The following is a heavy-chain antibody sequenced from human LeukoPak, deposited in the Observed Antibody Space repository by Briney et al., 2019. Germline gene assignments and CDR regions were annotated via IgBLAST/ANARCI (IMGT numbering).Heavy chain of an antibody. CDR3: ARHYSGWYNFFDF. V-gene: IGHV4-39*01. D-gene: IGHD6-19*01. Sequence: PSETLSLTCTVSGGSISTGNHYWGWVRQPPGKGLEWIGTMYYSGSTYYNPSLKSRVTISVDTSKNQFSLKLTSVAAADTAVYYCARHYSGWYNFFDFWGQGTLVTASS. CDR2: MYYSGST. J-gene: IGHJ4*02. CDR1: GGSISTGNHY.